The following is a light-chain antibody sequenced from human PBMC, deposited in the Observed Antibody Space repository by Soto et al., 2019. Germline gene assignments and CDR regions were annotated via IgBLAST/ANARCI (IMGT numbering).Light chain of an antibody. CDR2: GAS. CDR3: QQYNNWRT. Sequence: EIVMKQSAATLYXXKXXXXXXXXXSCQSVSRNFAWYQQKPGKSPRRLIDGASTKTTGIPARFSGSGSGTEFTLLFYRLQSEDSAVYYCQQYNNWRTFAQG. V-gene: IGKV3-15*01. J-gene: IGKJ1*01. CDR1: QSVSRN.